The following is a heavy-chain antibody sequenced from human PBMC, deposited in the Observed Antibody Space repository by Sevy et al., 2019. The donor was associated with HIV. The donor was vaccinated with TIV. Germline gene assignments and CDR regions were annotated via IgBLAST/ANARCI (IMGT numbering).Heavy chain of an antibody. CDR3: ARDQHDYAGNVRTGWFDP. CDR1: GFTFSSYA. Sequence: GGSLRLSCAASGFTFSSYAMHWVRQAPGKGLEWVADIIYDGSKKYYADSVKGRFTISRDNSKNTLYLQVNSLRAEDTAVYYCARDQHDYAGNVRTGWFDPWGQGTLVTVSS. D-gene: IGHD4-17*01. J-gene: IGHJ5*02. CDR2: IIYDGSKK. V-gene: IGHV3-30-3*01.